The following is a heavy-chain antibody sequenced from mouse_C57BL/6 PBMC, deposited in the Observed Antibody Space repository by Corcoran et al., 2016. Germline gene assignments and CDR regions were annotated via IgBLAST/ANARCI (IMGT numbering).Heavy chain of an antibody. D-gene: IGHD1-3*01. CDR2: ISYDGSN. J-gene: IGHJ1*03. CDR3: ARDRSSYWYFDV. V-gene: IGHV3-6*01. CDR1: GYSITSGYY. Sequence: DVQLQESGSGLVKPSQSLSLTCSVTGYSITSGYYWNWIRQFPGNKLEWMGYISYDGSNNYNPSLKNRISITRDTSKNQFFLKLNSVTTEDTATYYCARDRSSYWYFDVWGTGTTVTVSS.